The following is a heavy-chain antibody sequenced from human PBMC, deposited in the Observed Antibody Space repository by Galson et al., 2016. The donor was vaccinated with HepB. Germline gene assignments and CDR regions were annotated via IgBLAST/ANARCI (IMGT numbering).Heavy chain of an antibody. J-gene: IGHJ4*02. CDR2: INAGNGNT. CDR1: GYTFTSYA. D-gene: IGHD6-13*01. CDR3: ARGRAMGRQQLVSWLGGLYYFDY. V-gene: IGHV1-3*01. Sequence: SVKVSCKASGYTFTSYAMHWVRQAPGQRLEWMGWINAGNGNTKYSQKFQGRVTITRDTSASTAYMELSSLRSEDTAVYYCARGRAMGRQQLVSWLGGLYYFDYWGQGTLVTVSS.